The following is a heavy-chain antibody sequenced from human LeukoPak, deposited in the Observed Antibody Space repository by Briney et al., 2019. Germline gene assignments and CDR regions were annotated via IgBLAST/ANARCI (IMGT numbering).Heavy chain of an antibody. Sequence: ASVKVSCKASGYNFNNYGIGWVRQAPRQGLEWMGWITAGNGNTNCAQKVQGRVTMTTDTSTSTAYMELRSLRSDDTAVYFCARDLARGYSYGYNAFDIWGQGTMVSVSS. CDR2: ITAGNGNT. J-gene: IGHJ3*02. D-gene: IGHD5-18*01. CDR1: GYNFNNYG. V-gene: IGHV1-18*01. CDR3: ARDLARGYSYGYNAFDI.